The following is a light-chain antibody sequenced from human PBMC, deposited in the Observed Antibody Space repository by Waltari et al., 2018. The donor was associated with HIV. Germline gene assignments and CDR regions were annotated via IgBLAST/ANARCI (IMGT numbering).Light chain of an antibody. CDR2: GNT. V-gene: IGLV1-40*01. Sequence: HSVLTQPPSLPRAPGQTVPLPCQGTSPHPAAAYQFPWYQQLPGTAPKLLIYGNTIRPSGVPDRFSGSKSGTSASLAITGLQADDEADYYCQSYDSSLSAWVFGGGTKLTVL. CDR1: SPHPAAAYQ. CDR3: QSYDSSLSAWV. J-gene: IGLJ3*02.